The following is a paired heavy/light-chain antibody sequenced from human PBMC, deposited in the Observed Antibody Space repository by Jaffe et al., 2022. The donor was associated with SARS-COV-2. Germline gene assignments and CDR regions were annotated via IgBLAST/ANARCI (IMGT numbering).Heavy chain of an antibody. D-gene: IGHD3-10*01. Sequence: EVQLVESGGGLVQPGGSLRLSCAASGFTFSSSAMNWVRQAPGEGPEWVSSISESGVNTYYADSVKGRFTISRENSKNTLYLQMNSLRAEDTAVYYCAKDRRGSGSYGYFDYWGQGTLVTVSS. V-gene: IGHV3-23*04. CDR3: AKDRRGSGSYGYFDY. CDR2: ISESGVNT. CDR1: GFTFSSSA. J-gene: IGHJ4*02.
Light chain of an antibody. CDR3: QQVSRFPLT. J-gene: IGKJ4*01. CDR1: QGISSL. CDR2: TAS. V-gene: IGKV1D-12*01. Sequence: DIQMTQSPSFVSASVGDRVTITCRASQGISSLLAWYQQKPGKAPKLLIYTASSLQSGVPSRFSGSGSGTDFTLTISSLQPEDFAAYFCQQVSRFPLTVGGGTRVEIK.